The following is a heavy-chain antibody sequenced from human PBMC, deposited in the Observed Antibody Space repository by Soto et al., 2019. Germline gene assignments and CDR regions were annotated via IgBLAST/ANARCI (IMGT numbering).Heavy chain of an antibody. J-gene: IGHJ6*02. CDR1: GGSISSGDYY. V-gene: IGHV4-30-4*01. Sequence: PSETLSLTCTVSGGSISSGDYYWSWIRQPPGKCLEWIGYIYYSGSTYYNPSLKSRVTISVDTSKNQFSLKLSSVTAADTAVYYCARVVHQGYYGMDVWGQGTTVTVS. D-gene: IGHD1-1*01. CDR3: ARVVHQGYYGMDV. CDR2: IYYSGST.